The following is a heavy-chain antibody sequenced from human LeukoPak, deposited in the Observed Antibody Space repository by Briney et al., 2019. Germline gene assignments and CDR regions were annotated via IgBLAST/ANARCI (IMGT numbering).Heavy chain of an antibody. CDR1: GFTFSSYS. Sequence: PGGSLRLSCAASGFTFSSYSMNWVRQAPGKGLEWVANIKQDGSEKYYVDSVKGRFTISRDNAKNSLYLQMNSLRAEDTAVYYCARIGGRDRVFDYWGQGTLVTVSS. V-gene: IGHV3-7*01. CDR3: ARIGGRDRVFDY. CDR2: IKQDGSEK. J-gene: IGHJ4*02. D-gene: IGHD3-10*01.